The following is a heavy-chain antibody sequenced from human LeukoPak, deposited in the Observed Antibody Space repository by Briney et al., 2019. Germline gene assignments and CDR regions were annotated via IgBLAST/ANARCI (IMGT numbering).Heavy chain of an antibody. Sequence: ASVKVSCKASGYTFTSYGISWVRQAPGQGLEWMGWISAYNGNTHYAQKLQGRVTMTTDTSTSTIYMELRSLRSDDTAVYYCARGSPPRRNYDSRGYYSYYFDYWGQGTLVTVSS. D-gene: IGHD3-22*01. V-gene: IGHV1-18*01. CDR1: GYTFTSYG. CDR2: ISAYNGNT. CDR3: ARGSPPRRNYDSRGYYSYYFDY. J-gene: IGHJ4*02.